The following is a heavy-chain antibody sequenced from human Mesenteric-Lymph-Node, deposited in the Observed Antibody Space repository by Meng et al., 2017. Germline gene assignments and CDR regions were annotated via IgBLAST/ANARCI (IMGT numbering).Heavy chain of an antibody. V-gene: IGHV3-33*01. Sequence: GGSLRLSCAASGFTFSSYGMHWVRQAPGKGLEWVALIYYDGSTEYYADSVKGRFTISRDNAQNSLYLQMNSLRAEDTAMYYCTRPSGYCSGGSCFPFDYWGRGTLVTVSS. CDR2: IYYDGSTE. CDR1: GFTFSSYG. J-gene: IGHJ4*02. D-gene: IGHD2-15*01. CDR3: TRPSGYCSGGSCFPFDY.